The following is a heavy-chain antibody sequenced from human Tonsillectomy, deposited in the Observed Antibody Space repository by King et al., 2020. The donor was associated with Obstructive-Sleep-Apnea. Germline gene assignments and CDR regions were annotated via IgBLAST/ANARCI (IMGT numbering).Heavy chain of an antibody. CDR2: IYYTGST. CDR1: GGSISNNY. Sequence: QLQESGPGLVKPSETLSLTCTVSGGSISNNYWSWIRQPPGKGLEWLGYIYYTGSTYYNPSLKSRVTISVATSKNQFSLKLSSVTAADTAVYYCARHGGKGGSGNYFFDYWGQGPLVTVSS. V-gene: IGHV4-59*08. CDR3: ARHGGKGGSGNYFFDY. D-gene: IGHD3-10*01. J-gene: IGHJ4*02.